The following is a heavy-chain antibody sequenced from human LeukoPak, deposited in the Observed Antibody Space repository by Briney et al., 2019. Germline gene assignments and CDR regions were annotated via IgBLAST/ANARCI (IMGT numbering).Heavy chain of an antibody. CDR3: TTEPALDLKYGGYLYYFDY. D-gene: IGHD5-12*01. J-gene: IGHJ4*02. CDR2: IYSGGST. Sequence: PGGSLRLSCAASGFTVSSNYMSWVRQAPGKGLEWVSVIYSGGSTYYADSVKGRFTISRDNSKNTLYLQMNSLKTEDTAVYYCTTEPALDLKYGGYLYYFDYWGQGTLVTVSS. V-gene: IGHV3-66*01. CDR1: GFTVSSNY.